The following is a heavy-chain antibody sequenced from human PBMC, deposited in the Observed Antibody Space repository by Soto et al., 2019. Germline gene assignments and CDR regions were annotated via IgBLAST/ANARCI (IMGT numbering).Heavy chain of an antibody. CDR1: GGSISSGGYS. D-gene: IGHD3-16*01. J-gene: IGHJ5*02. CDR2: IYHSGST. V-gene: IGHV4-30-2*01. Sequence: SETLSLTCAVSGGSISSGGYSWSWIRQPPGKGLEWIGYIYHSGSTYYNPSLKSRVTISVDRSKNQFSLRLSSVTAADTAVYYCARVWGGSNGFDPWGQGTLVTVSS. CDR3: ARVWGGSNGFDP.